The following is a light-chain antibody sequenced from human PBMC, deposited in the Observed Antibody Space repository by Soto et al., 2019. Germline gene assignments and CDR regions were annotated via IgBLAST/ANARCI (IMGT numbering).Light chain of an antibody. CDR2: GAS. J-gene: IGKJ2*01. CDR1: QSISSY. CDR3: QQSYSPLGA. V-gene: IGKV1-39*01. Sequence: DIPMTQSPSSLSASVGDRVTITCRASQSISSYLNWYQHKPGKAPKLLIYGASSLQSGVPSRFSGSGSGTDFTLTISSLQPEDFATYYCQQSYSPLGAFGQGTKLEIK.